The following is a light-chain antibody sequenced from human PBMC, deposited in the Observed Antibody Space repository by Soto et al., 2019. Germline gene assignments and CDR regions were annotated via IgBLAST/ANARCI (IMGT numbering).Light chain of an antibody. Sequence: QSVLTQPPSVSGAPGQRVTISCTGSSSNIGAGYDVHWYQQLPGTAPKLLIYGNSNRPSGVPDRFSGSKSGTSASLAITGLQAEDEADYYCQSYDSSLSGSNPVLFGGGTKLTVL. J-gene: IGLJ2*01. CDR1: SSNIGAGYD. CDR3: QSYDSSLSGSNPVL. CDR2: GNS. V-gene: IGLV1-40*01.